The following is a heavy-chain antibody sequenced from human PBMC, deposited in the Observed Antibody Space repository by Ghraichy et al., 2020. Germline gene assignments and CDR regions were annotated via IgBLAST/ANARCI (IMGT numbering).Heavy chain of an antibody. CDR2: IYYSGST. J-gene: IGHJ4*02. Sequence: SKTLSLTCTVSGGSVSSGSYYWSWIRQPPGKGLEWIGYIYYSGSTNYNPSLKSRVTISVDTSKNQFSLKLSSVTAADTAVYYCARALVDTAMVFDYWGQGTLVTVSS. V-gene: IGHV4-61*01. D-gene: IGHD5-18*01. CDR1: GGSVSSGSYY. CDR3: ARALVDTAMVFDY.